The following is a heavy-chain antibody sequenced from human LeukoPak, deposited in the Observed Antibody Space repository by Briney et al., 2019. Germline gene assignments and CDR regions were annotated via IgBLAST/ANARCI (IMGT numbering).Heavy chain of an antibody. V-gene: IGHV4-4*07. D-gene: IGHD6-19*01. Sequence: PSGTLSLTCIVSGGSITSYYWSWIRQPAGKGLEWIGQIHTSGSTNYNPSLKSRVAMSVDTSKNQFSLELSSVTAADTAVYYCATRAQTTGWSFDCWGQGALVTVSS. CDR1: GGSITSYY. CDR2: IHTSGST. J-gene: IGHJ4*02. CDR3: ATRAQTTGWSFDC.